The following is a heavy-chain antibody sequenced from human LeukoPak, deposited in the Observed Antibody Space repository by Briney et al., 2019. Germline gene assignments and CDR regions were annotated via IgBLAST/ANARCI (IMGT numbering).Heavy chain of an antibody. D-gene: IGHD3-22*01. CDR1: GFAFSSQA. CDR2: ITGSGDST. CDR3: AKGRGFYDSSGYNYAYYYGMDV. V-gene: IGHV3-23*01. Sequence: GGSLRLSCAASGFAFSSQAMGWVRQAPGKGLEWVSGITGSGDSTYYADSVKGRFTISRDNSKNTLYLQMNSLRAEDSAVYYCAKGRGFYDSSGYNYAYYYGMDVWGQGTTVTVSS. J-gene: IGHJ6*02.